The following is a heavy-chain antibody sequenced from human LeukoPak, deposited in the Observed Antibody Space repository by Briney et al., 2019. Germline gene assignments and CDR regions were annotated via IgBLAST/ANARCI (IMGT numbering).Heavy chain of an antibody. CDR2: INPSGSST. CDR3: AGGTTNTKGAFDM. J-gene: IGHJ3*02. CDR1: GYTFTNYY. D-gene: IGHD2-8*01. Sequence: ASVKVSCKASGYTFTNYYIHWVRQAPGQGLEWMGIINPSGSSTSYAQKFQGRVTMTRDTSTSTVHMELSSLRSEDTAVYYCAGGTTNTKGAFDMWGQGTMVTVSS. V-gene: IGHV1-46*01.